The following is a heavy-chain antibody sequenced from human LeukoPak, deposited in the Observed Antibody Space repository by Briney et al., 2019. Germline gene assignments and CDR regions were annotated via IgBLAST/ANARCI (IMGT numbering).Heavy chain of an antibody. Sequence: ASVKVSCKASGYTFTSYDINWVRQATGQGLEWMGWMNPNSGNTGYAQKFQGRVTMTRNTSISTAYMELSSLRSEATAVYYCARAGSNYAYNWFDPWGQGTLVTVSS. J-gene: IGHJ5*02. CDR3: ARAGSNYAYNWFDP. CDR1: GYTFTSYD. D-gene: IGHD3-10*01. CDR2: MNPNSGNT. V-gene: IGHV1-8*01.